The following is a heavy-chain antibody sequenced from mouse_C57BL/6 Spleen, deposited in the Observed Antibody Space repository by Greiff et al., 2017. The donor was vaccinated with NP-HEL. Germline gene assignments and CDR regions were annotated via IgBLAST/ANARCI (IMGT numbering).Heavy chain of an antibody. Sequence: QVQLKQSGAELMKPGASVKLSCKATGYTFTGYWIEWVKQRPGHGLEWIGEFLPGSGRTNYHEKFKGKATFTADTSSNTAYMQRSSQTTEDSAIYYCARKDQLGPLAMDYWGQGTSVTVSS. CDR3: ARKDQLGPLAMDY. V-gene: IGHV1-9*01. D-gene: IGHD4-1*02. J-gene: IGHJ4*01. CDR1: GYTFTGYW. CDR2: FLPGSGRT.